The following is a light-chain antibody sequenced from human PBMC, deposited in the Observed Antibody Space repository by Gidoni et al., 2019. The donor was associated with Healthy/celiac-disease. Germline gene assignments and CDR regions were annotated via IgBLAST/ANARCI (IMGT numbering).Light chain of an antibody. Sequence: EIVMTQSPATLSVSPGERATLSCRASQSVRSHLAWYQQKPGQAPRLLIYGASTRATGIPARFSGSVSGTEFTLTISSLQSEDFAVYYCQQYNNWLLTFGQGTKLEIK. CDR2: GAS. CDR3: QQYNNWLLT. J-gene: IGKJ2*01. CDR1: QSVRSH. V-gene: IGKV3-15*01.